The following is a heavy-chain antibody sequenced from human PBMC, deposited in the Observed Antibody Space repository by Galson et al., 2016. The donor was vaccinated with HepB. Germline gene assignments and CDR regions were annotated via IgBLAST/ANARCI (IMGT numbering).Heavy chain of an antibody. CDR1: GIIFSSHS. CDR3: AKIRGMDV. J-gene: IGHJ6*01. Sequence: SLRLSCAASGIIFSSHSLNWVRQAPGKGLEWVSYISSSGTPIYYADSVRGRFTISRDNAKNSLYLQMNSLRVEDTAVYYCAKIRGMDVWGRGTTVSVSS. V-gene: IGHV3-48*04. CDR2: ISSSGTPI.